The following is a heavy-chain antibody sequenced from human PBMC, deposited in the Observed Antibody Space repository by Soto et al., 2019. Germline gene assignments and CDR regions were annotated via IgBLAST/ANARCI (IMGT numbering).Heavy chain of an antibody. CDR3: AREYCSSTSCYLPDV. CDR1: GYTFTSYG. CDR2: VSAYNDKT. Sequence: ASVKVSCKASGYTFTSYGISWVRQAPGQGLEWMGWVSAYNDKTNYAQKLQGRVTMTTDTSTSTAYMELRSLRPDDTAVYYCAREYCSSTSCYLPDVWGKGTTVTVSS. V-gene: IGHV1-18*01. J-gene: IGHJ6*04. D-gene: IGHD2-2*01.